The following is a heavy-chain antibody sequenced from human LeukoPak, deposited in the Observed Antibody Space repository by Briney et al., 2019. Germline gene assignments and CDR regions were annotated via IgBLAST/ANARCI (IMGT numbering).Heavy chain of an antibody. CDR3: ARDLAVATL. CDR1: GYTLTGYY. V-gene: IGHV1-2*02. J-gene: IGHJ4*02. CDR2: INPSGGDT. Sequence: ASVKVSCKAFGYTLTGYYIHWVRQAPGQGLEWMGWINPSGGDTNYAQKFQGRVTMTRDTSISTTYMELRRLTSDDTAVYYCARDLAVATLWGQGTLVTVSS. D-gene: IGHD6-19*01.